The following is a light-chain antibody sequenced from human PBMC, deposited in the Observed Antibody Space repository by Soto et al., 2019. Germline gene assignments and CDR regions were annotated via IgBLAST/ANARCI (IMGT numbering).Light chain of an antibody. V-gene: IGKV3-20*01. CDR3: QQHGTSPIT. J-gene: IGKJ5*01. CDR1: QSVSSN. CDR2: GAS. Sequence: EIVLTQSPDTLSLSPGEGATLSCRASQSVSSNLAWYQQKPGQTPRLLVYGASSRATGIPDRFSGSGSGTDFTLTISRLEPEDFAVYYCQQHGTSPITFGQGTRLEIK.